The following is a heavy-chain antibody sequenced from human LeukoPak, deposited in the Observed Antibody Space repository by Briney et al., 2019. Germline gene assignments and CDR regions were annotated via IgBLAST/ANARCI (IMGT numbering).Heavy chain of an antibody. CDR3: ASDKIVGATKFDY. CDR2: IWYDGSQR. CDR1: GFIFSTYG. Sequence: PGGSLRLSCVASGFIFSTYGLHWVRQSPGRGLEWVAVIWYDGSQRYYADSVKGRFTISRDNVKNSLYLQMNSLRVEDTAVYYCASDKIVGATKFDYWGQGTLVTVSS. J-gene: IGHJ4*02. D-gene: IGHD1-26*01. V-gene: IGHV3-33*01.